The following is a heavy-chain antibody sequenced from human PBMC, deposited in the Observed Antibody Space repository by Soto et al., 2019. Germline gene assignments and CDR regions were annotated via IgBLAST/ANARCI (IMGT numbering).Heavy chain of an antibody. D-gene: IGHD2-15*01. CDR3: ARSYPSRYFIGGSCYGAFVI. J-gene: IGHJ3*02. CDR1: GGSVSSGSYY. V-gene: IGHV4-61*01. CDR2: IYYSGST. Sequence: SETLSLTCTVSGGSVSSGSYYWSWIRQPPGKGLEWIGYIYYSGSTNYNPSLKSRVTISVDTSKNQFSLKLSSVTAADTAVYYCARSYPSRYFIGGSCYGAFVIWGQGTMVTV.